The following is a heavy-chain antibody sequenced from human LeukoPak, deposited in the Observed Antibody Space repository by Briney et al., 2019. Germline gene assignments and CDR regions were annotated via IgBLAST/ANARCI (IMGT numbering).Heavy chain of an antibody. D-gene: IGHD3-22*01. CDR3: ASDDSSGYYPTYYFDY. Sequence: ASVKVSCKASGYTFTGYYMHWVRQAPGQGLEWMRWINPNSGGTNYAQKFQGRVTMTRDTSISTAYMELSRLRSDDTAVYYCASDDSSGYYPTYYFDYWGQGTLVTVSS. J-gene: IGHJ4*02. CDR1: GYTFTGYY. V-gene: IGHV1-2*02. CDR2: INPNSGGT.